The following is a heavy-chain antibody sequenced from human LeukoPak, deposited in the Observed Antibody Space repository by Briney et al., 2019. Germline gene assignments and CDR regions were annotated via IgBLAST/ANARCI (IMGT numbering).Heavy chain of an antibody. CDR1: GFTFDDYA. Sequence: GRSLRLSCAASGFTFDDYAMHWVRQAPGKGLEWVSGITWNSGSIVYADSVKGRFTISRDNAKNSLYLQMNSLRAEDTALYYCAKDPAAVIRGEFDYWGQGTLVTVSS. CDR3: AKDPAAVIRGEFDY. CDR2: ITWNSGSI. V-gene: IGHV3-9*01. D-gene: IGHD2-2*01. J-gene: IGHJ4*02.